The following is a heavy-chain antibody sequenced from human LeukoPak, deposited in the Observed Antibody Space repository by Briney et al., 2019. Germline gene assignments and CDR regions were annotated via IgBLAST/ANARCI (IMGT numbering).Heavy chain of an antibody. J-gene: IGHJ4*02. CDR1: GDSVTSHG. CDR3: ARDIRGSLDF. Sequence: SETLSLSCSVSGDSVTSHGWSWVRQPPGKGLDWIGYAYASGINSDNCNPSLKSRVTISIDTSRNQFSLRLNSMTAADTAFYYCARDIRGSLDFWGQGTLVTVPS. D-gene: IGHD3-10*01. CDR2: AYASGINSD. V-gene: IGHV4-59*02.